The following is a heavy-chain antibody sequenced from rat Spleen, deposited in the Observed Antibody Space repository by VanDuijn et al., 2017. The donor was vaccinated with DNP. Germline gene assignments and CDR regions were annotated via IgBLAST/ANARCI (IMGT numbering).Heavy chain of an antibody. J-gene: IGHJ2*01. D-gene: IGHD4-2*01. CDR1: GFTFSDYG. Sequence: EVQLVESGGGLVQPGRSMKLSCAASGFTFSDYGMAWVLQAPTKGLEWVASINTDGGSTYYSDSVKGRFTISRDNAENTLYLQMNSLRSEDTATYYCTRATGFDYWGQGVMVTVSS. V-gene: IGHV5S13*01. CDR3: TRATGFDY. CDR2: INTDGGST.